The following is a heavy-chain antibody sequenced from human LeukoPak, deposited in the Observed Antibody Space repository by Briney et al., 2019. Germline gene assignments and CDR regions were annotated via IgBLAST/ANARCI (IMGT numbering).Heavy chain of an antibody. Sequence: ASAKVSCKASGYTFTSYDINWVRQATGQGPEWMGWMNPNSGNTGYGQKFQGRVTMTRDTSISTAYMELRSLRSEDTAVYYCARGRLTTVTTWYYHGMDVWGQGTTVTVSS. CDR3: ARGRLTTVTTWYYHGMDV. D-gene: IGHD4-17*01. V-gene: IGHV1-8*01. CDR2: MNPNSGNT. J-gene: IGHJ6*02. CDR1: GYTFTSYD.